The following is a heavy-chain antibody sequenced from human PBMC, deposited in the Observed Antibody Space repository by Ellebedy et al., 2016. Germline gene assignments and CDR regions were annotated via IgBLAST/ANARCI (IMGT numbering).Heavy chain of an antibody. CDR1: GFTFSSYG. J-gene: IGHJ6*02. Sequence: GESLKISXAASGFTFSSYGMHWVRQAPGKGLEWVAVIWYDGSNKYYADSVKGRFTISRDNSKNTLYLQMNSLRAEDTAVYYCTTLGQGAMEWYYYYGMDVWGQGTTVTVSS. V-gene: IGHV3-33*01. CDR3: TTLGQGAMEWYYYYGMDV. CDR2: IWYDGSNK. D-gene: IGHD2-2*01.